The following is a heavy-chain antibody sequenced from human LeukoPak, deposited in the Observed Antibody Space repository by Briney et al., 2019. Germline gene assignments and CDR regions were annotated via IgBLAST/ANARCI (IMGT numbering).Heavy chain of an antibody. CDR1: GFTFTNAW. J-gene: IGHJ4*02. CDR3: AKDGYSYGYTYYFDY. Sequence: GGSLRLSCAASGFTFTNAWMNWVRQAPGKGLEWVSAISGSGGSTYYADSVKGRFTISRDNSKNTLYLQMNSLRAEDTAVYYCAKDGYSYGYTYYFDYWGQGTLVTVSS. D-gene: IGHD5-18*01. V-gene: IGHV3-23*01. CDR2: ISGSGGST.